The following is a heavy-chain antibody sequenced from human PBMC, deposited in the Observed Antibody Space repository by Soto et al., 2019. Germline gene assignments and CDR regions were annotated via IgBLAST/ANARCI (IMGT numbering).Heavy chain of an antibody. D-gene: IGHD6-19*01. Sequence: GASVKVSCKTSGYTFTGSYMHWVRQALGQGLEWMGWINPNSGGTKYAQNFQGWVTMTRDTSISTAYMGLRRLRSDDTAVYYYATSRTSIAVAGETEYYFDYWGQGTLVTVSS. J-gene: IGHJ4*02. CDR2: INPNSGGT. V-gene: IGHV1-2*04. CDR1: GYTFTGSY. CDR3: ATSRTSIAVAGETEYYFDY.